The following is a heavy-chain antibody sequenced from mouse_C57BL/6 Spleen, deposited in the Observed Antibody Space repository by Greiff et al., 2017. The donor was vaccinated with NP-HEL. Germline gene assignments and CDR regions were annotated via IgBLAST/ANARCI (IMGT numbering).Heavy chain of an antibody. CDR1: GYTFTSYW. CDR3: ARGTMITKYYFDY. Sequence: QVQLKQPGAELVRPGSSVKLSCKASGYTFTSYWMHWVKQRPIQGLEWIGNIDPSDSETHYNQKFKDKATLTVDKSSSTAYMQLSSLTSEDSAVYYCARGTMITKYYFDYWGQGTTLTVSS. V-gene: IGHV1-52*01. CDR2: IDPSDSET. J-gene: IGHJ2*01. D-gene: IGHD2-4*01.